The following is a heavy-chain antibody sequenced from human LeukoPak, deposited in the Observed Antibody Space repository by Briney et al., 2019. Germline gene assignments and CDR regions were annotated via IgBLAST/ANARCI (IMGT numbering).Heavy chain of an antibody. D-gene: IGHD3-22*01. CDR1: GYTFTSYY. Sequence: GASVKVSCKASGYTFTSYYMHWVRQAPGQGLEWMGIINPSGGSTSYAQKFQGRVTMTRDTSTSTVYMELSSLRSEDTAVYYCASPSLYYYDSSGYPYYYYGMDVWGQGTTVTVSS. CDR2: INPSGGST. J-gene: IGHJ6*02. V-gene: IGHV1-46*01. CDR3: ASPSLYYYDSSGYPYYYYGMDV.